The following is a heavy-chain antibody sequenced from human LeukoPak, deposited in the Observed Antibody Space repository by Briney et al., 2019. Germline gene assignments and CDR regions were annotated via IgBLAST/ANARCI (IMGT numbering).Heavy chain of an antibody. D-gene: IGHD2-15*01. J-gene: IGHJ4*02. Sequence: ASVKVSCKASGYTFTSYDINWVRQATGQGLGWMGWMNPNSGNTGYAQKFQGRVTMTRNTSISTAYMELSSLRSEDTAVYYCARRGGLKRGGSCFDYWGQGTLVTVSS. CDR1: GYTFTSYD. CDR3: ARRGGLKRGGSCFDY. CDR2: MNPNSGNT. V-gene: IGHV1-8*01.